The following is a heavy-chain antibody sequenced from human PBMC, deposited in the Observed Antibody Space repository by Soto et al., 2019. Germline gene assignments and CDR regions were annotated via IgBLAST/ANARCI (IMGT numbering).Heavy chain of an antibody. CDR1: GGTFSSYA. V-gene: IGHV1-69*13. CDR2: IIPIFGTA. J-gene: IGHJ6*02. CDR3: ARDEGTAMVPGYYYGMDV. D-gene: IGHD5-18*01. Sequence: GASVKVSCKASGGTFSSYAISWVRQAPGQGLEWMGGIIPIFGTANYAQKFQGRVTITADESTSTAYMELSSLRSEDTAVYYCARDEGTAMVPGYYYGMDVWGQGTTVNVLL.